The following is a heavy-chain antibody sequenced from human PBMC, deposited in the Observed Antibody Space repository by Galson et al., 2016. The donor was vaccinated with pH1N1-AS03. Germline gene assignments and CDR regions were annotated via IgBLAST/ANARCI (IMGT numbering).Heavy chain of an antibody. J-gene: IGHJ2*01. CDR3: ARILYYSSGGYAAPEYWYFDL. CDR1: GFKFSDHH. CDR2: ITTSGTNK. V-gene: IGHV3-11*01. D-gene: IGHD3-22*01. Sequence: SLRLSCAASGFKFSDHHMTWIRQAPGKGLEWVSYITTSGTNKNYADAVKGRFTISRDNAKNSLYLQMNSLRVEDTAVYYCARILYYSSGGYAAPEYWYFDLWGRGTLVTVSS.